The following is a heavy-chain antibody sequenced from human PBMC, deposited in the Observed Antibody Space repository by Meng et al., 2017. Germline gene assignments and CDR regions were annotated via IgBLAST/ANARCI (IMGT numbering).Heavy chain of an antibody. V-gene: IGHV4-59*01. CDR3: ARGWDISLMVFDF. CDR2: IYSSGNT. CDR1: GAGGSIGSYY. J-gene: IGHJ4*02. D-gene: IGHD2-8*01. Sequence: SETLSLTCTVSGAGGSIGSYYWTWIRQPPGKGLEWIGYIYSSGNTDYNPSLKSRVTMSVDTPKNQFSLNLRSVTAADTAVYFCARGWDISLMVFDFWGQGALVTFSS.